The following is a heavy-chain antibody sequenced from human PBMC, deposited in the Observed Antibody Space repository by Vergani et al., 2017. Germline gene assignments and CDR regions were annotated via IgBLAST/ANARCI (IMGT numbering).Heavy chain of an antibody. CDR2: INPISGGT. Sequence: QVQLVQSGAEVKKPGASVKVSCKASGYTFSGYYMHWVRQAPGQGLEWVGWINPISGGTNYAQKFQGRVTMTRDTSISTAYMELSRLRSDDTAVYYCARGPMYSSNWYVDQWGQETLVTVSS. V-gene: IGHV1-2*02. J-gene: IGHJ4*02. D-gene: IGHD6-13*01. CDR1: GYTFSGYY. CDR3: ARGPMYSSNWYVDQ.